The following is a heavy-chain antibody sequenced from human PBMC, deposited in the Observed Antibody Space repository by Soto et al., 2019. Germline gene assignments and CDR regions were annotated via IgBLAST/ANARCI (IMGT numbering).Heavy chain of an antibody. CDR3: ASSYREGATEGAYNWFDP. D-gene: IGHD1-26*01. J-gene: IGHJ5*02. CDR1: GGSISSGDYY. V-gene: IGHV4-30-4*01. Sequence: SETLSLTCTVSGGSISSGDYYWSWIRQPPGKGLEWIGYIYYSGSTYYNPSLKSRVTISVDTSKNQFSLKLSSVTAADTAVYYCASSYREGATEGAYNWFDPWGQGTLVTVSS. CDR2: IYYSGST.